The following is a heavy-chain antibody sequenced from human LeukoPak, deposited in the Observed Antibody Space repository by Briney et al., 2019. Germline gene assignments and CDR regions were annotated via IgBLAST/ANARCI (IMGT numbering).Heavy chain of an antibody. CDR2: INPSGGST. CDR3: ARDLVVPAEDETDPEGQA. D-gene: IGHD2-2*01. CDR1: GYTFTSYY. Sequence: AASVKVSCKASGYTFTSYYMRWVRQAPGQGLEWMGIINPSGGSTSYAQKFQGRVTMTRDTSTSTVYMELSSLRSEDTAVYYCARDLVVPAEDETDPEGQAWGQGTLVTVSS. V-gene: IGHV1-46*03. J-gene: IGHJ4*02.